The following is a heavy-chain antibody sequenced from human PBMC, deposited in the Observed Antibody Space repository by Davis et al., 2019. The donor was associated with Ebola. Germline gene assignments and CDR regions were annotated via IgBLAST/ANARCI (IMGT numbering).Heavy chain of an antibody. J-gene: IGHJ4*02. V-gene: IGHV3-23*01. D-gene: IGHD3-3*01. Sequence: GGSLRLSCAASGFTFSDYYMSWIRQAPGKGLEWVSAISGSGGSTYYADSVKGRFTISRDNSKNTLYLQMNSLRAEDTAVYYCAKSLLRFLEWLADYWGQGTLVTVSS. CDR1: GFTFSDYY. CDR3: AKSLLRFLEWLADY. CDR2: ISGSGGST.